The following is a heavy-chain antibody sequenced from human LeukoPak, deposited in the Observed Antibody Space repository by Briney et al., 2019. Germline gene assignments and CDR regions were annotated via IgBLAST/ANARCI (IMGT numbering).Heavy chain of an antibody. CDR3: ARDGSLWFGESTNWFDP. J-gene: IGHJ5*02. Sequence: SETLSLTCTVSGGSISSSSYYWGWIRQPPGKGLEWIGSIYYSGSTYYNPSLKSRVTISVDTSKNQFSLKLSSVTAADTAVYYCARDGSLWFGESTNWFDPWGQGILVTVSS. CDR1: GGSISSSSYY. D-gene: IGHD3-10*01. V-gene: IGHV4-39*02. CDR2: IYYSGST.